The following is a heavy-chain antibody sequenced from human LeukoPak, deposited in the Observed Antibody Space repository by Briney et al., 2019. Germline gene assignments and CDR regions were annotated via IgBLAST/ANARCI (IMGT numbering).Heavy chain of an antibody. D-gene: IGHD2-2*01. CDR2: INHSGST. Sequence: PSETLSLTCAVYGGSFSSYYWSWIRQPPGKGLEWIGEINHSGSTNYNPSLKSRVTISVDTSKNQFSLKLSSVTAADTAVYYCARGLGYCSSTSCSLFDPWGQGTLVTVSS. V-gene: IGHV4-34*01. CDR3: ARGLGYCSSTSCSLFDP. J-gene: IGHJ5*02. CDR1: GGSFSSYY.